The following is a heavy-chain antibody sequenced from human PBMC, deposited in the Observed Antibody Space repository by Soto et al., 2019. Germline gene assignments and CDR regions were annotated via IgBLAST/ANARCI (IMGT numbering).Heavy chain of an antibody. D-gene: IGHD3-3*01. CDR3: ARGNGILRFLEWLPDAFDI. CDR1: GGSISSSSYY. CDR2: IYYSGST. J-gene: IGHJ3*02. Sequence: QLQLQESGPGLVKPSETLSLTCTVSGGSISSSSYYWGWIRQPPGKGLEWIGSIYYSGSTYYNPSLKSRVTISVDTSKNQFSLKLSSVTAADTAVYYCARGNGILRFLEWLPDAFDIWGQGTMVTVSS. V-gene: IGHV4-39*01.